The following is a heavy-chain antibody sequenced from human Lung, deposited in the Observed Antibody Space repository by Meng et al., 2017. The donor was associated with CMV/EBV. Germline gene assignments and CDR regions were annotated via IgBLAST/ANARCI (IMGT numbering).Heavy chain of an antibody. D-gene: IGHD2-2*01. J-gene: IGHJ6*02. V-gene: IGHV1-69*05. Sequence: SVXVSXKASGGTFSSYAISWVRQAPGQGLEWMGGIIPIFGTANYAQKFQGRVTITTDESTSTAYMELSSLRSEDTDVYYCAREGGCSSTSCYYYYGMDVWXQGTTVTVSS. CDR3: AREGGCSSTSCYYYYGMDV. CDR1: GGTFSSYA. CDR2: IIPIFGTA.